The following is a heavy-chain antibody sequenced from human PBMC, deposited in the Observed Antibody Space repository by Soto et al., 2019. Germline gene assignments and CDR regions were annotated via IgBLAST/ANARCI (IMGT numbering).Heavy chain of an antibody. CDR1: GYSFTSYW. D-gene: IGHD1-26*01. V-gene: IGHV5-51*01. J-gene: IGHJ3*02. CDR3: ARQRSYSHAFDI. Sequence: GESLKLSCNGSGYSFTSYWIGWVRQMPGKGLEWMAIIYPGDSDTRYSPSFQGQVTISADKSISTAYLQWRSLRASDTAMYYCARQRSYSHAFDIWGQGTRVTFSS. CDR2: IYPGDSDT.